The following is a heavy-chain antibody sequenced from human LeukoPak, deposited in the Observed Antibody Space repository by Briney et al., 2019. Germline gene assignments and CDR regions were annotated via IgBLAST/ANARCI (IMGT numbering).Heavy chain of an antibody. CDR3: ARAYSSGWYYFDY. CDR2: INPNSGGT. J-gene: IGHJ4*02. Sequence: GASVKVSCKASGYTFTGYYMHWVRQAPGQGLERMGWINPNSGGTNYAQKFQGRVTMTRDTSISTAYMELSRLRSDDTAVYYCARAYSSGWYYFDYWGQGTLVTVSS. V-gene: IGHV1-2*02. CDR1: GYTFTGYY. D-gene: IGHD6-19*01.